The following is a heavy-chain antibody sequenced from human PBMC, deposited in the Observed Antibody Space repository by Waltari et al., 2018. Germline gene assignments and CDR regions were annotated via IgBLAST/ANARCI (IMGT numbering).Heavy chain of an antibody. CDR3: ARLKQLVYYFDS. D-gene: IGHD1-1*01. CDR1: GVSDTSNY. CDR2: LYSGGVT. V-gene: IGHV3-53*01. J-gene: IGHJ4*02. Sequence: EVPLVESGGGLIPPGGSLRLSCAVSGVSDTSNYLTWLRQAPGKGVEWVAVLYSGGVTYYTDSVKGRFTISRDNSNNTLDLQMTGLRADATAVYFCARLKQLVYYFDSWGQGTQVTVSS.